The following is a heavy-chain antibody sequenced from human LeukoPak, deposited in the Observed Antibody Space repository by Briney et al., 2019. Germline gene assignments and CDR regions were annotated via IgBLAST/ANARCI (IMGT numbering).Heavy chain of an antibody. CDR3: AELGITTIGGV. V-gene: IGHV3-48*04. D-gene: IGHD3-10*02. CDR2: ISSSGSTI. CDR1: GFTFSSYS. Sequence: PGGSLRLSCAASGFTFSSYSMNWVRQAPGKGLEWVSSISSSGSTIYYADSVKGRFTISRDNAKNSLYLQMNSLRAEDTAVYYCAELGITTIGGVWGKGTTVTISS. J-gene: IGHJ6*04.